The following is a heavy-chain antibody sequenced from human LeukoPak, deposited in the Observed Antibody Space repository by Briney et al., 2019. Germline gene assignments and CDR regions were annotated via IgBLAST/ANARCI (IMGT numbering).Heavy chain of an antibody. Sequence: GGSLRLSCAASGFTFSSFLMTRVRQAPGKGLEWVANIKQDGGAEYYVDSVKGRFTISRDNAKNSLYLQMNSLRAEDTAVYYCARSGQGLAAAGVGYWGQGTLVTVSS. CDR1: GFTFSSFL. V-gene: IGHV3-7*01. CDR3: ARSGQGLAAAGVGY. J-gene: IGHJ4*02. CDR2: IKQDGGAE. D-gene: IGHD6-13*01.